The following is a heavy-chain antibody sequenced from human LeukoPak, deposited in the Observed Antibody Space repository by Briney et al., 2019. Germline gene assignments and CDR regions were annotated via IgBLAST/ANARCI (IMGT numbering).Heavy chain of an antibody. V-gene: IGHV1-24*01. CDR3: ATDPVGYCSANGCYSVDY. J-gene: IGHJ4*02. D-gene: IGHD2-15*01. CDR2: FDPEDGET. Sequence: ASVKVSCKVSGYTLTELSMHWVRRAPGKGLEWMGGFDPEDGETIYAQKFQGRVTMTEDTSTDTAYMELSSLRSDDTAVYYCATDPVGYCSANGCYSVDYWGQGTLVTVSS. CDR1: GYTLTELS.